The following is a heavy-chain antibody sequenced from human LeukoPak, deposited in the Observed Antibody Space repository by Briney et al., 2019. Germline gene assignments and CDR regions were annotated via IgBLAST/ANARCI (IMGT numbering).Heavy chain of an antibody. CDR3: ARDGPVSFYYYYYMDV. CDR1: GFTFSSYW. CDR2: IKEDGNEE. J-gene: IGHJ6*03. Sequence: PGGSLRLSCAASGFTFSSYWVSWVRQAPGKGLEWVANIKEDGNEEYYADSVKGRFTISRDNAKNSLYLQMNSLRAEDTAVYYCARDGPVSFYYYYYMDVWGRGTTVTVSS. V-gene: IGHV3-7*01. D-gene: IGHD4-11*01.